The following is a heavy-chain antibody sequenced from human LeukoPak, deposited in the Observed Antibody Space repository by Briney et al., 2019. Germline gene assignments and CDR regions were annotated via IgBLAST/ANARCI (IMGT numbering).Heavy chain of an antibody. CDR1: GGTFSSYA. CDR2: IIPIFGTA. Sequence: SVKVSCKASGGTFSSYAISWVRQAPGQGLAWMGGIIPIFGTANYAQKFQGRVTITADKSTSTAYMELSSLRSEDTAVYYCARWGLLGYCSSTSCYAVDNWFDPWGQGTLVTVSS. J-gene: IGHJ5*02. D-gene: IGHD2-2*01. V-gene: IGHV1-69*06. CDR3: ARWGLLGYCSSTSCYAVDNWFDP.